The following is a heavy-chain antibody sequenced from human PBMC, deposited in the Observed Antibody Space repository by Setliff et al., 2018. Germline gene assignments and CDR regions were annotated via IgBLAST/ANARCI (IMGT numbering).Heavy chain of an antibody. CDR3: ARAPRYFDPTGSYFDF. Sequence: SETLSLTCTVSGASVSGNSYYWGWIRQPPGKGLEWIASTYYSGSTYYNPSLKSRVSISVDTSKNQFSLKLTSVTAADTAVYYCARAPRYFDPTGSYFDFWGQGTLVTVSS. J-gene: IGHJ4*02. D-gene: IGHD3-22*01. CDR1: GASVSGNSYY. V-gene: IGHV4-39*07. CDR2: TYYSGST.